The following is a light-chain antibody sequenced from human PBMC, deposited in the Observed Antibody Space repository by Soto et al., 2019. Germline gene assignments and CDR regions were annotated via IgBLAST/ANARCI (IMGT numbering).Light chain of an antibody. CDR2: GAS. Sequence: PGESATLSCRASQNVGLNFAWYQQKSGQPPRLLISGASSRATGIPDRFSGSGSATDFTLTISRLEPEDFALYYCQHYGRSPITFGQGTRLEIK. J-gene: IGKJ5*01. V-gene: IGKV3-20*01. CDR1: QNVGLN. CDR3: QHYGRSPIT.